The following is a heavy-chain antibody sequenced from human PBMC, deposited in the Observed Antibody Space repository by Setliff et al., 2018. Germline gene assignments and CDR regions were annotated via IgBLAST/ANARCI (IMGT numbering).Heavy chain of an antibody. Sequence: GGSLRLSCAASRFTFSNYWMTWVRQAPGKGLEWVGFIRSKSFGGTTDYAASVKGRFTISRDDSKSIVYLQMNSLKTEDTAVYYCVADGSQGYWTFDLWGRGTLVTVSS. CDR2: IRSKSFGGTT. D-gene: IGHD1-26*01. CDR3: VADGSQGYWTFDL. CDR1: RFTFSNYW. V-gene: IGHV3-49*04. J-gene: IGHJ2*01.